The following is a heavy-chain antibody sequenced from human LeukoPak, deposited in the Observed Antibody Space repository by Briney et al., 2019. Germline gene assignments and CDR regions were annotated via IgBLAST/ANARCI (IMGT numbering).Heavy chain of an antibody. CDR3: ARVRDRITMVRGVIMLDY. J-gene: IGHJ4*02. D-gene: IGHD3-10*01. CDR2: NNPNSGGT. CDR1: GYTFTGYY. V-gene: IGHV1-2*02. Sequence: ASVKVSCKASGYTFTGYYMHWVRQAPGQGLEWMGWNNPNSGGTNYAQKFQGRVTMTRDTSISTAYMELSRLRSDDTAVYYCARVRDRITMVRGVIMLDYWGQGTLVTVSS.